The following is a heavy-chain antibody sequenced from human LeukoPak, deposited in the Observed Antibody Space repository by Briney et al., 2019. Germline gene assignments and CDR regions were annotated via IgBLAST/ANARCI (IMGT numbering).Heavy chain of an antibody. Sequence: PGGSLRLSCAASGFTFSSYGMHWVRQAPGKGLEWVAVISYDGSNKYYADSVKGRFTISRDNSKNTLYLQMNSLRAEDTAVYYCAKGEGSYMTTVTSLDYWGQGTLVTVSS. CDR2: ISYDGSNK. CDR3: AKGEGSYMTTVTSLDY. V-gene: IGHV3-30*18. J-gene: IGHJ4*02. CDR1: GFTFSSYG. D-gene: IGHD4-17*01.